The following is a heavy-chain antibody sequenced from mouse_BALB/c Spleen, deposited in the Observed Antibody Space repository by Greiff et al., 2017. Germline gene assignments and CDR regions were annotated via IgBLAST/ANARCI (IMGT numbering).Heavy chain of an antibody. CDR2: IWGGGST. CDR3: ARQGWYDCAVDY. D-gene: IGHD2-14*01. CDR1: GFSLTDYG. Sequence: VQLVESGPGLVAPSQSLSITCTVSGFSLTDYGVRWIRQPPGKGLEWLGVIWGGGSTYYNSALKSRLSISKDNSKSQVFLKMNSLQTDDTAMYYCARQGWYDCAVDYWGQGTSVTVSA. J-gene: IGHJ4*01. V-gene: IGHV2-6-5*01.